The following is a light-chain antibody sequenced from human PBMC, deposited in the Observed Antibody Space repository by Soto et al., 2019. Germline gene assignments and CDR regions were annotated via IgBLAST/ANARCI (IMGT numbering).Light chain of an antibody. V-gene: IGLV2-14*03. Sequence: QSVLTQPASVSGSPGQSITISCTGTSSDIGGYNYVSWYQQHPGEVPKLMIYDVSNRPSGVSSRFSGSKSGNTASLTISGLQPEDEADYYCSSYTSSNTQLFGGGTKLTVL. J-gene: IGLJ3*02. CDR3: SSYTSSNTQL. CDR1: SSDIGGYNY. CDR2: DVS.